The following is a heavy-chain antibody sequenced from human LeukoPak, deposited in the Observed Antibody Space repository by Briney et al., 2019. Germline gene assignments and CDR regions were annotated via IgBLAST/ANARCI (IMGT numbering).Heavy chain of an antibody. J-gene: IGHJ4*02. CDR2: IWYDGSNK. V-gene: IGHV3-33*01. CDR3: AREIDLERGGYDY. Sequence: GGSLRLSCAASGFTFSSYGMHWVRQAPGKGLEWVAVIWYDGSNKYYADSVKGRFTISRDNSKNTLYLQMNSLRAEDTAVYYCAREIDLERGGYDYWGQGTLVTVSS. D-gene: IGHD5-12*01. CDR1: GFTFSSYG.